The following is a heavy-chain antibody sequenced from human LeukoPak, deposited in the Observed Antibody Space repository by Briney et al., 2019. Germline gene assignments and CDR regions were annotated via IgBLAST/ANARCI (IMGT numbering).Heavy chain of an antibody. V-gene: IGHV1-18*01. CDR2: ISASDGTT. Sequence: ASVTVSCKASGYTFSNYGITWARQAPGQGLEWMGWISASDGTTNYAQKVQGRVTVTTDTSTSTAYMELTSLSADDTAVYYCARCGAAVTTHFDRWGQGTQVTVSS. J-gene: IGHJ4*02. D-gene: IGHD4-17*01. CDR3: ARCGAAVTTHFDR. CDR1: GYTFSNYG.